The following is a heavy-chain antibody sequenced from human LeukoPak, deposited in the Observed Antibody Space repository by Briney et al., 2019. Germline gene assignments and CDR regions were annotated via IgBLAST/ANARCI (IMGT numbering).Heavy chain of an antibody. CDR2: ISWNSGKT. D-gene: IGHD3-3*01. CDR1: GITFDDYA. Sequence: GGCLRHSREPSGITFDDYAMYWVGPAPGKGREWVGVISWNSGKTAYADSANGRFTVTTDNAKNSLSLQMNSLRIVDAALYYCVAGSGYSPADAFYIWGPGTRVTVSS. J-gene: IGHJ3*02. V-gene: IGHV3-9*01. CDR3: VAGSGYSPADAFYI.